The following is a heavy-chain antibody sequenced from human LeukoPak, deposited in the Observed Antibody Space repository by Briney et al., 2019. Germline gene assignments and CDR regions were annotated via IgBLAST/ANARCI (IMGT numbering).Heavy chain of an antibody. V-gene: IGHV4-59*11. CDR2: IYYGGGK. Sequence: SETLSLTCAVSGVSISSQYWSWIRQSPGRGLEWIGYIYYGGGKNYNPSLKSRITITADTSNNQFSLHLTSVTAADTAVYFCAKGSFQRGHFDTWGQGILVTVSS. CDR3: AKGSFQRGHFDT. D-gene: IGHD3-16*02. J-gene: IGHJ5*02. CDR1: GVSISSQY.